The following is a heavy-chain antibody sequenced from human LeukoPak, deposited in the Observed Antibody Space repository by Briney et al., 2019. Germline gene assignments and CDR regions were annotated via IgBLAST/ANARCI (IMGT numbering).Heavy chain of an antibody. D-gene: IGHD1-26*01. J-gene: IGHJ4*02. CDR2: IYNTGRT. Sequence: SETLSPTCSVSGGSITNYYWSWIQQSPGKGLEWIGYIYNTGRTNYNPSLQSRVTMSIDTSKNQFSLKLSSVTAADTAVYYCARQGELAIDYWGQGTLVTVS. CDR3: ARQGELAIDY. V-gene: IGHV4-59*08. CDR1: GGSITNYY.